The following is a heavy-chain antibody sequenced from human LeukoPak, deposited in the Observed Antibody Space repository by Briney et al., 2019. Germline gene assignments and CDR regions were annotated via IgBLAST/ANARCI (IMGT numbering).Heavy chain of an antibody. D-gene: IGHD1-26*01. Sequence: GGSLRLSCAAFGFTVSVNYMSWVRQAPGKGLEWVSVLYSSGSTNYADSVKGRFTISRDNSENTLSLQMNSLRVEDTAVYYCAAKGNGYSGSYVFAHWGQGTLVTVSS. CDR3: AAKGNGYSGSYVFAH. CDR2: LYSSGST. J-gene: IGHJ4*02. V-gene: IGHV3-66*01. CDR1: GFTVSVNY.